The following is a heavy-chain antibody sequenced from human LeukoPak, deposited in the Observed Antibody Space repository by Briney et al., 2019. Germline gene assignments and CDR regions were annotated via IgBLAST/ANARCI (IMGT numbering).Heavy chain of an antibody. CDR1: GFTFSNAW. CDR2: IKSKTDGGTT. J-gene: IGHJ6*02. D-gene: IGHD6-13*01. CDR3: TTDSGKTYSSSWYEYYYGMDV. Sequence: GGSLRLSCAASGFTFSNAWMSWVRQAPGKGLEWVGRIKSKTDGGTTDYAAPVKGRFTISRDDSKNTLYLQMNSLKTEDTAVYYYTTDSGKTYSSSWYEYYYGMDVWGQGTTVTVSS. V-gene: IGHV3-15*01.